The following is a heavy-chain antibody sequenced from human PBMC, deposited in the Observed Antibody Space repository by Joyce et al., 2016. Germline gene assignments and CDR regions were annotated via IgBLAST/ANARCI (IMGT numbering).Heavy chain of an antibody. D-gene: IGHD2-2*01. CDR2: TKHKAGSYAT. CDR3: ASWQYGTIVY. J-gene: IGHJ4*02. CDR1: GFTLSDHY. V-gene: IGHV3-72*01. Sequence: EVKMVESGGGLFQPGGSLRLSCVVSGFTLSDHYVDWARQAPGKGLEWVGRTKHKAGSYATEYAASVTGRFTISRDDSKSSVHLQMNSLKTDDTAVYYCASWQYGTIVYWGQGTLVTVSS.